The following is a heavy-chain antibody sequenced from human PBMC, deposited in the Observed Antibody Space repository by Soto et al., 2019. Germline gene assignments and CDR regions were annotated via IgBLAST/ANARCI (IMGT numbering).Heavy chain of an antibody. V-gene: IGHV1-69*13. CDR2: IIPIFGTA. J-gene: IGHJ6*02. CDR3: ARGGYYDNNWVKLRHYGLDV. CDR1: GGTFSSYA. Sequence: SVKVSCKASGGTFSSYAISWVRQAPGQGLEWMGGIIPIFGTANYAQKFQGRVTITADESTSTAYMELSSLRSEDTAVYYCARGGYYDNNWVKLRHYGLDVWGQGTSVTVSS. D-gene: IGHD3-16*01.